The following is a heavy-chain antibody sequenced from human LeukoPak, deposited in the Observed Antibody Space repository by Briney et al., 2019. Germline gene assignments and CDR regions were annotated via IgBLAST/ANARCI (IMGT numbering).Heavy chain of an antibody. CDR3: AKGRYGSGSYNDY. J-gene: IGHJ4*02. Sequence: PGGSLRLSCAASGFTFDDYAMHWVRQAPGKGLEWVSGISWNSGSIGYADSVKGRFTISRDNAKNSLYLQMNSLRAEDTALYYCAKGRYGSGSYNDYWGQGTLVTVSS. V-gene: IGHV3-9*01. CDR2: ISWNSGSI. D-gene: IGHD3-10*01. CDR1: GFTFDDYA.